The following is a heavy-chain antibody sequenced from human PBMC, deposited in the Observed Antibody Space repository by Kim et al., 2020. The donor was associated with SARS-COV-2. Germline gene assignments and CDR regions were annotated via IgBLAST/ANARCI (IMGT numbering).Heavy chain of an antibody. CDR3: ARAPRTAAGTHDY. J-gene: IGHJ4*02. Sequence: YAVSVKSRITINADTPKDHFSLHLNSVTPEDTAVYYCARAPRTAAGTHDYWGQGTLVTVSS. V-gene: IGHV6-1*01. D-gene: IGHD6-13*01.